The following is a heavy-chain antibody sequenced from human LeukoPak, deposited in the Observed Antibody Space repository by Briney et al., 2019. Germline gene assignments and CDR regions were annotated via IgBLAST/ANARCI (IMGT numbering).Heavy chain of an antibody. V-gene: IGHV4-39*01. J-gene: IGHJ4*02. Sequence: SETLSLTCTVSGGSISSRSCCWGWIRQPPGKGLEWIGTIYYSGSTYYNPSLKSRVTISVDTSKNQFSLRLSSVTAADTAAYYCARQVYSGTHYFDYWGQGTLVTVSS. CDR1: GGSISSRSCC. D-gene: IGHD1-26*01. CDR2: IYYSGST. CDR3: ARQVYSGTHYFDY.